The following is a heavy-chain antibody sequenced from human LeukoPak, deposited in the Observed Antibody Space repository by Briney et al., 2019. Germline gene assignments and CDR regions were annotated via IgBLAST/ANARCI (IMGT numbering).Heavy chain of an antibody. V-gene: IGHV3-7*05. Sequence: GGSLRLSCAASGYTFSIYWMSWVRQAPGKGLEWVANIKQDGSEKYYVDSVQGRFTISRDNAKNSLYLQMNSLRAEDTAVYYCARDGSIAVFDYWGQGTLVTVSS. CDR3: ARDGSIAVFDY. D-gene: IGHD6-19*01. CDR2: IKQDGSEK. CDR1: GYTFSIYW. J-gene: IGHJ4*02.